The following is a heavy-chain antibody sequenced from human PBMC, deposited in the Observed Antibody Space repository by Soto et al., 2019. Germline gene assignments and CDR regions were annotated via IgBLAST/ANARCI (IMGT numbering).Heavy chain of an antibody. V-gene: IGHV4-34*01. D-gene: IGHD2-21*02. CDR1: GGSFSGYY. J-gene: IGHJ6*02. CDR2: INHSGST. CDR3: ARGGAVVTPRWFRYYYYYGMDL. Sequence: SETLSLTCAVYGGSFSGYYWSWIRQPPGKGLEWIGEINHSGSTNYNPSLKSRVTISVDTSKNQFSLKLSSVTAADTAVYYCARGGAVVTPRWFRYYYYYGMDLWGQGTTVPVSS.